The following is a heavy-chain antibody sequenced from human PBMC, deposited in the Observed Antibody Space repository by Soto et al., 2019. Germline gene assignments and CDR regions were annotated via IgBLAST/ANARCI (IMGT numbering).Heavy chain of an antibody. J-gene: IGHJ3*02. V-gene: IGHV3-23*01. Sequence: EVQLLESGGDLVQPGGSLRLSCAASGFTFSTYAMTWVRQAPGKGLEWVSTLSGSGGNIYYTDSVKGRFTISRDNSNNTLYLQMNSRRAEDTAVYYCAGPISSSMGWAGMFMWGEGRVVTVSS. D-gene: IGHD2-2*01. CDR3: AGPISSSMGWAGMFM. CDR2: LSGSGGNI. CDR1: GFTFSTYA.